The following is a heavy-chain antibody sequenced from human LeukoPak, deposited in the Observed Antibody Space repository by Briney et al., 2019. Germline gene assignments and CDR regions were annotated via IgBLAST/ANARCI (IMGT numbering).Heavy chain of an antibody. CDR2: INHSGSP. J-gene: IGHJ2*01. D-gene: IGHD6-19*01. Sequence: PSETLSLTCAVYGGSFSAYYWSWIRQPPGKGLEWIGEINHSGSPNYNPSLKSRVTISVDTSKNQFSLKLSSVTAADTAVYYCARRRAVAGTWYFDLWGRGTLVTVSS. CDR3: ARRRAVAGTWYFDL. CDR1: GGSFSAYY. V-gene: IGHV4-34*01.